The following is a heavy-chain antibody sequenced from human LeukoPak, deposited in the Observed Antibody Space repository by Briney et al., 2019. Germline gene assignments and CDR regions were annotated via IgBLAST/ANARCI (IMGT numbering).Heavy chain of an antibody. D-gene: IGHD3-10*01. CDR3: AKSNAPLWFGELSPFDY. Sequence: RPGGSLRLSCAASGFTFSSYAMSWVRQAPGKGLEWVSAISGSGGSTYYADSVKGRFTISRDNSKNTLYPQMNSLRAEDTAVYYCAKSNAPLWFGELSPFDYWGQGTLVTVSS. J-gene: IGHJ4*02. V-gene: IGHV3-23*01. CDR1: GFTFSSYA. CDR2: ISGSGGST.